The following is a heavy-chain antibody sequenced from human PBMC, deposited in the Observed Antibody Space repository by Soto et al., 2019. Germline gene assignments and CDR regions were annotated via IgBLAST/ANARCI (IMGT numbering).Heavy chain of an antibody. CDR2: ISYDGSNK. J-gene: IGHJ4*02. CDR1: GFTFSSYA. Sequence: QVQLVESGGGVVQPGRSLRLSCAASGFTFSSYAMHWVRQAPGKGLEWVAVISYDGSNKYYADSVKGRFTISRDNSKNTLDLQMNSLRAEDTAVYYCARDGYQGHYFDYWGQGTLVTVSS. D-gene: IGHD5-18*01. CDR3: ARDGYQGHYFDY. V-gene: IGHV3-30-3*01.